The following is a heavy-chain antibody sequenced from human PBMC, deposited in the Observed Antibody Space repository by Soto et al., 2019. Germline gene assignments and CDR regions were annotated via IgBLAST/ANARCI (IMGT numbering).Heavy chain of an antibody. CDR2: IWYDGSNK. Sequence: QVQLVESGGGVVQPGRSLRLSCAASGFTFSSYGMHWVRQAPGKGLEWVAVIWYDGSNKYYADSVKGRFTISRDNSKNTLYLQMNSLRAEDTAVYYCARDDLGLGYCTNGVCPISGLDPWGQGTLVTVSS. D-gene: IGHD2-8*01. CDR3: ARDDLGLGYCTNGVCPISGLDP. CDR1: GFTFSSYG. J-gene: IGHJ5*02. V-gene: IGHV3-33*01.